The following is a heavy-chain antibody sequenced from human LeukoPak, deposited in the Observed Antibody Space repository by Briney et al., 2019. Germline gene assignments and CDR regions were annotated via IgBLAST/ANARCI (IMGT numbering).Heavy chain of an antibody. V-gene: IGHV1-46*01. CDR1: GYTFTSYY. CDR2: INPSDGST. J-gene: IGHJ4*02. CDR3: ARGSGIAAAGTRLGTDY. D-gene: IGHD6-13*01. Sequence: GASVKVSCKASGYTFTSYYMHWVRQAPGQGLEWMGIINPSDGSTTYAQKFQGRVTMSRDMSTSTFYMELTSLRFEDTAVYYCARGSGIAAAGTRLGTDYWGQGTLVTVSS.